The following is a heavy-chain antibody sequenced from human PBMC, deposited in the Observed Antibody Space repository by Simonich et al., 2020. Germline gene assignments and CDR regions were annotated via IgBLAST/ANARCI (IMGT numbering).Heavy chain of an antibody. Sequence: EVQLVEAGGGLVQPGGSLRLSCAASGFIFSSYDMHWVRQATGKWMAWVSAVCTSGDTYYPGSVKGRFTHSRENAKNSLYLQMNSLRAGDTAVYYCARGGYSGSYNWFDPWGQGTLVTVSS. CDR1: GFIFSSYD. V-gene: IGHV3-13*01. CDR3: ARGGYSGSYNWFDP. D-gene: IGHD1-26*01. J-gene: IGHJ5*02. CDR2: VCTSGDT.